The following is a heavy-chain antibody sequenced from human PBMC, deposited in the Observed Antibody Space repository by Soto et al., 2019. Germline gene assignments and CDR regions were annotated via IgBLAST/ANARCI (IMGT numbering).Heavy chain of an antibody. J-gene: IGHJ4*02. V-gene: IGHV4-39*01. Sequence: QLQLQESDPGLVKPSETLSLTCSVSGDSINSDNYYWGWIRQPPGKGLEWIGSIYYRGNTYYNPSLKTRVTISLDKSKSQFSLKLNSVTAADSAVYFCARLEGLATISYYFDYWGQGTLVTVSS. CDR3: ARLEGLATISYYFDY. CDR2: IYYRGNT. D-gene: IGHD3-9*01. CDR1: GDSINSDNYY.